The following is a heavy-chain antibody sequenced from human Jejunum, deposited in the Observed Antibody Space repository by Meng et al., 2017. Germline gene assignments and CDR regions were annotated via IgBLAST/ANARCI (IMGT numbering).Heavy chain of an antibody. CDR1: GYSITSGYY. CDR2: IYHSGST. D-gene: IGHD6-19*01. Sequence: GSLRLSCTASGYSITSGYYWGWIRQPPGKGLEWIGSIYHSGSTYYNPSLESRVAISVDTSKNQFSPQLSSVTAADTAVYYCARGFSSSGWYYFDYWGQGTLVTVSS. CDR3: ARGFSSSGWYYFDY. V-gene: IGHV4-38-2*02. J-gene: IGHJ4*02.